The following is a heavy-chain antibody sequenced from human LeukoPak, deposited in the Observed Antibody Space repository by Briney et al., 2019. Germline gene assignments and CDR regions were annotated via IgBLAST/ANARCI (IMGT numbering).Heavy chain of an antibody. CDR1: GYTFTSYG. Sequence: VASVKVSCKASGYTFTSYGISWVRQAPGQGLEWMGWISAYNGNTNYAQKLQGRVTMTTDTSTSTAYMELRSLRSDDTAVYYCARTDFWSGYGALEYYYYGMDVWGQGTTVTVSS. J-gene: IGHJ6*02. CDR2: ISAYNGNT. CDR3: ARTDFWSGYGALEYYYYGMDV. V-gene: IGHV1-18*01. D-gene: IGHD3-3*01.